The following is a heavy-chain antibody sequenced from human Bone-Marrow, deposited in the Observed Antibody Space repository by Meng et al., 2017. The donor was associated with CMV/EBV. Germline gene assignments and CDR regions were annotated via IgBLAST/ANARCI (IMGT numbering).Heavy chain of an antibody. Sequence: SGYIVTNYVMRWVRQAHGQGHEWIGWINGYSAKTNYAQKLQGRVTMTRDTLTTTAYMELRSLTSDDTAVYYCARAGEYTSSAGDHWGQGTLVTVSS. V-gene: IGHV1-18*01. CDR3: ARAGEYTSSAGDH. D-gene: IGHD6-6*01. J-gene: IGHJ4*02. CDR1: GYIVTNYV. CDR2: INGYSAKT.